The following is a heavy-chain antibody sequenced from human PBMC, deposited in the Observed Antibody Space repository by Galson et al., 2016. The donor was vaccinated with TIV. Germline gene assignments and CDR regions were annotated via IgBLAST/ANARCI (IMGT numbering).Heavy chain of an antibody. CDR3: ARARGSYTMILVVDYHYGMDV. Sequence: SVKVSCKASGFTFSKYGVTWVRQAPGQGLEWLGWISAYNGQTNYAQKFQGRVTMTTDTSATTAYLELRSLRPDDTAVYYCARARGSYTMILVVDYHYGMDVWGQGTKVAVSS. D-gene: IGHD3-22*01. CDR1: GFTFSKYG. V-gene: IGHV1-18*01. CDR2: ISAYNGQT. J-gene: IGHJ6*02.